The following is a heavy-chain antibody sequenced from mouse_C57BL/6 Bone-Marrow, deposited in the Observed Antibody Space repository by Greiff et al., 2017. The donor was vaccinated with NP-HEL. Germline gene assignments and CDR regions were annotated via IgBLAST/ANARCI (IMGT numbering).Heavy chain of an antibody. CDR2: ISSGGSYT. CDR1: GFTFSSYG. J-gene: IGHJ1*03. V-gene: IGHV5-6*01. Sequence: DVQLVESGGDLVKPGGSLKLSCAASGFTFSSYGMSWVRQTPDKRLEWVATISSGGSYTYYPDSVKGRFTISRDNAKNTLYLQMSSLKSEDTAMYYCARHELLLHWYFDVWGTGTTVTVSS. D-gene: IGHD1-1*01. CDR3: ARHELLLHWYFDV.